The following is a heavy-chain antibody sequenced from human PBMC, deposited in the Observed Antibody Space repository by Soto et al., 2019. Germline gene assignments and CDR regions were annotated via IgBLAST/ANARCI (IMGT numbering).Heavy chain of an antibody. D-gene: IGHD6-13*01. CDR1: GGSFSGYY. V-gene: IGHV4-34*01. CDR2: INHSGST. Sequence: QVQLQQWGAGLLKPSETLSLTCAVYGGSFSGYYWSWIRQPPGKGLDWIGEINHSGSTNYNPSLKIRVTLSVDTSKNQFSLKLSSVTAADTAVYYCARGKRAAAGTPFDYWGQRTLVTVTS. CDR3: ARGKRAAAGTPFDY. J-gene: IGHJ4*01.